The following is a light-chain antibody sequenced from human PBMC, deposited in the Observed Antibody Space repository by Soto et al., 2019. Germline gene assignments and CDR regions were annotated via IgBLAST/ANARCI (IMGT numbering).Light chain of an antibody. V-gene: IGLV1-40*01. CDR3: QPYDSSSTRV. Sequence: QSVLTQPPSVSGAPGQRVTISCTGTSSNIGAGYDVHWYQQLPGTAPKLLIYGNSNRPSGVPDRFSGSKSGTSASLAITGLQAEDEADYYCQPYDSSSTRVFGGGTKLPVL. CDR1: SSNIGAGYD. CDR2: GNS. J-gene: IGLJ2*01.